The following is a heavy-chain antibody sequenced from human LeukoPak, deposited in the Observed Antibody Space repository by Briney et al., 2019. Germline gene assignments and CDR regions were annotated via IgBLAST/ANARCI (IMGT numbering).Heavy chain of an antibody. J-gene: IGHJ4*02. D-gene: IGHD1-1*01. CDR1: GFTFSSYD. V-gene: IGHV3-30*02. CDR2: IRYDGSNK. CDR3: AKLDTWNDDADY. Sequence: GGSLRLSCAASGFTFSSYDMHWVRQAPGKGLEWVAFIRYDGSNKYYADSVKGRFTISRDNSKNTLYLQMNSLRAEDTAVYYCAKLDTWNDDADYWGQGTLVTVSS.